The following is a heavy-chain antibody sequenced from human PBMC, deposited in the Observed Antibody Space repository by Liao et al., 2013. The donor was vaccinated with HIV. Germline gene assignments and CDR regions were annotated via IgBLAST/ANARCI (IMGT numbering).Heavy chain of an antibody. D-gene: IGHD2-8*01. CDR3: ARSNLRDWYFDL. V-gene: IGHV4-34*01. CDR2: INHSGST. Sequence: QVQLQQWGAGLLKPSETLSLTCAVYGGSFSGYYWSWIRQPPGKGLEWIGEINHSGSTNYNPSLKSRVTISVDTSKNQFSLRLNSVTAADTAVYYCARSNLRDWYFDLWGRGTLVTVSS. CDR1: GGSFSGYY. J-gene: IGHJ2*01.